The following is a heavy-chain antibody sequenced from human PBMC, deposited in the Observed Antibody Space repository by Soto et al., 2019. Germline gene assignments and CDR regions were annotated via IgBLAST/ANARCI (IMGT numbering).Heavy chain of an antibody. V-gene: IGHV1-18*01. Sequence: ASVKVSCKASGYTCTSYGISWVRQAPGQGLEWMGWISAYNGNTNYAQKLQGRVTMTTDTSTSTAYMELRSLRSDDTAVYYCARVAVVLRYFDWLLDYFDYWGQGTLVTVSS. D-gene: IGHD3-9*01. CDR3: ARVAVVLRYFDWLLDYFDY. CDR2: ISAYNGNT. J-gene: IGHJ4*02. CDR1: GYTCTSYG.